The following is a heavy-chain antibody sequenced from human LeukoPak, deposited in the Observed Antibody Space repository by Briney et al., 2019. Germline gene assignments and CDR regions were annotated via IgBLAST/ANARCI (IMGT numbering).Heavy chain of an antibody. V-gene: IGHV3-23*01. CDR3: ATQLFDTGYSSGWYYFDY. Sequence: GGSLRLSCAASGFTFISYGMSWVRQAPGKGLEWVSTIRGTGDTTYYADSVKGRFTISRDNSKNTLYLQMNSLRAEDTAVYYCATQLFDTGYSSGWYYFDYWGQGTLVTVSS. D-gene: IGHD6-19*01. J-gene: IGHJ4*02. CDR1: GFTFISYG. CDR2: IRGTGDTT.